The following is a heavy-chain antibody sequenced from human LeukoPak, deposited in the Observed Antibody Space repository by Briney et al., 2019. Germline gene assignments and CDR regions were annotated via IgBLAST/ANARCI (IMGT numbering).Heavy chain of an antibody. V-gene: IGHV3-23*01. CDR1: RFTFSSYA. J-gene: IGHJ1*01. CDR2: ISGSGGST. Sequence: GGSLRLSCAASRFTFSSYAMSWVRQAPGKGLEWVSAISGSGGSTYYADSVKGRFTISRDNSKNTLYLQMNSLRAEDTAVYYCAKDLAFWSGYYIRYFQHWGQGTLVTVSS. CDR3: AKDLAFWSGYYIRYFQH. D-gene: IGHD3-3*01.